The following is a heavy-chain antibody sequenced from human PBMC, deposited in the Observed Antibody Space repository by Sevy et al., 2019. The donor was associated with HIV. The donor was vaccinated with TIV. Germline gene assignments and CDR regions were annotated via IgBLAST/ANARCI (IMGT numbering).Heavy chain of an antibody. J-gene: IGHJ5*02. Sequence: SETLSLTCTVSGGSISSYYWSWIRQPPGKGLEWIGYIYYSGSTNYNPSLKSRVTISVVTSKNQFSLKLSSVTAADTAVYYCARDNTRYYGSGSYLKAAVAFDPWGQGTLVTVSS. V-gene: IGHV4-59*01. CDR3: ARDNTRYYGSGSYLKAAVAFDP. CDR2: IYYSGST. D-gene: IGHD3-10*01. CDR1: GGSISSYY.